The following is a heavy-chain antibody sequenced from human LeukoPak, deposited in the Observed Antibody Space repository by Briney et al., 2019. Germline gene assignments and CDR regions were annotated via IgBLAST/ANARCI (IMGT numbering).Heavy chain of an antibody. CDR2: ISAYNANT. V-gene: IGHV1-18*04. CDR1: GYNFKGYY. J-gene: IGHJ6*03. Sequence: ASVQVSCKASGYNFKGYYIYSVRQAPGQGLEWMGWISAYNANTNFAQKLQGRVTMTTDTSTSTAYMELRSLRSDDTAVYYCARWGWDYRNSYYYMDVWGKGTTVTISS. D-gene: IGHD4-11*01. CDR3: ARWGWDYRNSYYYMDV.